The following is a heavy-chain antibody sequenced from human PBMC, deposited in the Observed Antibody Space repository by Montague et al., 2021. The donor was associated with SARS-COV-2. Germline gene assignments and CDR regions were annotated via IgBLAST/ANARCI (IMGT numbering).Heavy chain of an antibody. V-gene: IGHV4-38-2*02. Sequence: SETLSLTCTVSGYSISTGYYWGWIRQPPGKGLEWIGTIYHSGSTYFNPSLKSRVTISVDTSKNQFSLNLSSVTAADTAVYYCANVAGSHDTFDIWGRGTMVPFSS. CDR2: IYHSGST. J-gene: IGHJ3*02. CDR3: ANVAGSHDTFDI. CDR1: GYSISTGYY. D-gene: IGHD6-19*01.